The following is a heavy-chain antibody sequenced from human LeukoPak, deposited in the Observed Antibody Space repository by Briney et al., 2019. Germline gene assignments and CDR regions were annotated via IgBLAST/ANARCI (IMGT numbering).Heavy chain of an antibody. V-gene: IGHV4-59*01. CDR2: IYYSGST. D-gene: IGHD6-13*01. CDR1: GGSMSSYY. Sequence: SETLSLTCTVSGGSMSSYYWSWIRQPPGKGLEWIGYIYYSGSTNYNASLKSRVTISVGTSKNQFSLKLSSVTAADTAVYYCARGYSSSWNYFDYWGQGTLVTVSS. CDR3: ARGYSSSWNYFDY. J-gene: IGHJ4*02.